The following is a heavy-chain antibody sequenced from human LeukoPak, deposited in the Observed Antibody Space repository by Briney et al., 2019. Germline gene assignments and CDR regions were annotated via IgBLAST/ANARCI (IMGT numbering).Heavy chain of an antibody. Sequence: GGSLRLSCAASGFTVSNNYMSWIRQAPGKGLEWVSIIYSGGSTYYADSVKGRFTTSRGNSKNTLYLQMNSLRAEDTAVYYCASQAYYYDSSGFLSRIFDFWGQGTLVTVSS. CDR2: IYSGGST. J-gene: IGHJ4*02. CDR3: ASQAYYYDSSGFLSRIFDF. CDR1: GFTVSNNY. V-gene: IGHV3-66*02. D-gene: IGHD3-22*01.